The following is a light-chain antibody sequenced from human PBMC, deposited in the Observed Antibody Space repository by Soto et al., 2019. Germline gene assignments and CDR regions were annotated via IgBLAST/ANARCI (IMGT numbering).Light chain of an antibody. CDR1: QRVSSY. V-gene: IGKV3-11*01. J-gene: IGKJ2*01. Sequence: EIVLTQSPATLSLSPGERATLSCRASQRVSSYLAWYQQKPGQAPRLLIYEASNRATGIPARFSGSGSGTGFTLTISSLEPEDFAVYYCQQRSNGPPYTFGQWTKLDLK. CDR3: QQRSNGPPYT. CDR2: EAS.